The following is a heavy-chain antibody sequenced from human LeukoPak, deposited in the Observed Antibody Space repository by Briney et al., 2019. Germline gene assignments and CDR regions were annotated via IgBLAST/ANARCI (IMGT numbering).Heavy chain of an antibody. D-gene: IGHD3-10*01. V-gene: IGHV1-46*01. J-gene: IGHJ6*02. CDR3: ARGPLAHYYGSGTYYEIYGMDV. CDR1: GYTFTTYY. CDR2: INPSGGST. Sequence: ASVKVSCKASGYTFTTYYMHWVRQAPGQGLEWMGIINPSGGSTSYAQKFQGRVTMTRDTSTSTVYMELSSLRSEDTAVYYCARGPLAHYYGSGTYYEIYGMDVWGQGTTVIVSS.